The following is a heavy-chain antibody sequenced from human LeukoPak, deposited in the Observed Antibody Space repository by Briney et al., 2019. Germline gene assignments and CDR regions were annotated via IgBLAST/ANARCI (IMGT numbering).Heavy chain of an antibody. Sequence: ASVKVSCKASGYTFTSYDINWVRQATGQGLEWMGWMNPNSGNTGYAQKFQGRVTMTRNTSISTAYMVLSSLRSEDTAVYYCARGTISYSSSSAYYYYYMDVWGKGTTVTVSS. CDR2: MNPNSGNT. V-gene: IGHV1-8*01. J-gene: IGHJ6*03. D-gene: IGHD6-6*01. CDR1: GYTFTSYD. CDR3: ARGTISYSSSSAYYYYYMDV.